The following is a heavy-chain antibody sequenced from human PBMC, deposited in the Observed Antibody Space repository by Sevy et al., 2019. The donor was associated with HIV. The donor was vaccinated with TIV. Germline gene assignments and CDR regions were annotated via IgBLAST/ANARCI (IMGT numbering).Heavy chain of an antibody. CDR1: GFTFGDYA. J-gene: IGHJ4*02. CDR3: TRWKGLHSIFDY. V-gene: IGHV3-49*04. Sequence: GGSLRLSCTTSGFTFGDYAMNWVRQAPGKGLEWVAFLKNKANGGTVDHAASVKGRFTISRDDSKSIAYLQMNDLTTEDTGVYYCTRWKGLHSIFDYWGQGALVTVSS. D-gene: IGHD1-1*01. CDR2: LKNKANGGTV.